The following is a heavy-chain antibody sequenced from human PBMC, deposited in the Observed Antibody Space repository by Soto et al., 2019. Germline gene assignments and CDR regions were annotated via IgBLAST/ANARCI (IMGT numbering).Heavy chain of an antibody. Sequence: ASVKVSCKASGYTFTSYGLSWVRQAPGQGLEWMGWISPYNGKTEHSPKFQDRVTMTTDISMSTAYMELSSPTSEDSAIYYCARDPGLGSSYPPLDYWGQGSLVTVSS. V-gene: IGHV1-18*04. J-gene: IGHJ4*01. CDR2: ISPYNGKT. CDR3: ARDPGLGSSYPPLDY. CDR1: GYTFTSYG. D-gene: IGHD3-10*01.